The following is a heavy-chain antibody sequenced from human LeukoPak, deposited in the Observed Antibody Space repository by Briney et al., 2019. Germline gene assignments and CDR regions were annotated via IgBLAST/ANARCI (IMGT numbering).Heavy chain of an antibody. V-gene: IGHV3-30-3*01. CDR1: GFTFSSYA. CDR3: VRDQGDGDYDLADWFDP. J-gene: IGHJ5*02. D-gene: IGHD4-17*01. CDR2: ISYDGSNK. Sequence: PGRSLRLSCAASGFTFSSYAMHWVRQAPGKGLEWVAVISYDGSNKYYADSVKGRFTISRDNSKNTLYLQMNSLRAEDTAVYYCVRDQGDGDYDLADWFDPWGQGTLVTVSS.